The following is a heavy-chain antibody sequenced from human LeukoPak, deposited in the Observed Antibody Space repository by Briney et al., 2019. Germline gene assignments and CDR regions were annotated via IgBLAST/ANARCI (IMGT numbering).Heavy chain of an antibody. D-gene: IGHD2-15*01. CDR2: IYKIGTT. J-gene: IGHJ4*02. CDR3: VIGVGWQPDY. V-gene: IGHV4-59*02. Sequence: PSETLSLTCTVFGDSVTGYYLNWVPQPPGKGLEWIGHIYKIGTTNYNPSIKSRLTISADTSKNQFSLKLRSVTAADTAVYYCVIGVGWQPDYWGQGALVTVSS. CDR1: GDSVTGYY.